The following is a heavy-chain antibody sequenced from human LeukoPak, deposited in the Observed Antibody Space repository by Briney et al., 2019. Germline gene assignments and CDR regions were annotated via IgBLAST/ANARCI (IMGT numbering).Heavy chain of an antibody. CDR1: GFTFSDAW. J-gene: IGHJ4*02. CDR3: TTDGGKMWLVLESY. V-gene: IGHV3-15*01. D-gene: IGHD6-19*01. Sequence: GGSLRLSCAASGFTFSDAWMNWVRQAPGKGLEWVGRIKSKTHGETIDYAAPVKGRFTISRDDSDNTVHLQMNSLKTEDTAVYYCTTDGGKMWLVLESYWGQGTLVTVSS. CDR2: IKSKTHGETI.